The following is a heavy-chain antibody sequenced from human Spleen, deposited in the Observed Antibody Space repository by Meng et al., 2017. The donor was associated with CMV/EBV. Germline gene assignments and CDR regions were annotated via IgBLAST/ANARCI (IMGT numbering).Heavy chain of an antibody. V-gene: IGHV3-74*01. Sequence: SGFTFSSYWMHWVRQAPGKGLVWVSNINSDGSSTTYADSVKGRFTISRDNAKNTLYLQMRSLRAEDTALYYCAQGDTSDWYGGYFDYWGQGILVTVSS. CDR3: AQGDTSDWYGGYFDY. CDR1: GFTFSSYW. CDR2: INSDGSST. J-gene: IGHJ4*02. D-gene: IGHD6-19*01.